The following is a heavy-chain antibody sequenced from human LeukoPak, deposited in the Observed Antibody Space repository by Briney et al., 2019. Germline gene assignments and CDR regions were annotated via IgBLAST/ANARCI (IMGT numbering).Heavy chain of an antibody. Sequence: PSETLSLTCTVSGGSISSSSYYWGWIRQPPGKGLEWIGSIYYSGSTYYNPSLKSRVTISVDTSKNQFSLKLSSVTAADTAVYYCARRGSGSYRDTDYWGQGTLVTVSS. CDR1: GGSISSSSYY. CDR3: ARRGSGSYRDTDY. D-gene: IGHD3-16*02. CDR2: IYYSGST. J-gene: IGHJ4*02. V-gene: IGHV4-39*01.